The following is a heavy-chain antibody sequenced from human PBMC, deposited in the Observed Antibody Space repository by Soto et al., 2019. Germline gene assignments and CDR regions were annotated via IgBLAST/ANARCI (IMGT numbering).Heavy chain of an antibody. CDR2: AGGGDDT. D-gene: IGHD3-10*01. CDR1: GFTFGNFA. Sequence: GGSLRLSCAASGFTFGNFAMTWVRQAPGKGLEWVSSAGGGDDTYYADSVKGRFIISRDNSKSTLSLRLNGLRAEDTAVYYCVKDRMSYNSVWDPFDIWGQGTMVTVSS. V-gene: IGHV3-23*01. J-gene: IGHJ3*02. CDR3: VKDRMSYNSVWDPFDI.